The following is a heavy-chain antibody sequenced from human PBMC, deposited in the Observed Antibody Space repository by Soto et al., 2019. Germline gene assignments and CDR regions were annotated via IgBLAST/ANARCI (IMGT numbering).Heavy chain of an antibody. CDR3: AKESVSIAARPSYYYGMDV. J-gene: IGHJ6*02. D-gene: IGHD6-6*01. CDR1: GFTCRSYG. V-gene: IGHV3-30*18. Sequence: LRVSCAASGFTCRSYGMHWVRQAPGQGLEWVAVISYDGSNKYYADSVKCRFTISRDNSKNTLYLQMNSLRAEDTAVYYCAKESVSIAARPSYYYGMDVWGQGTTVTVS. CDR2: ISYDGSNK.